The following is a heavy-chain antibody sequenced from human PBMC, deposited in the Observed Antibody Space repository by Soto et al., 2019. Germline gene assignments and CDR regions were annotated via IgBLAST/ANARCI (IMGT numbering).Heavy chain of an antibody. CDR1: GFTFSSYC. J-gene: IGHJ3*02. CDR3: ARLSGTWRAFDI. Sequence: EVQLVESGGGLVQPGGSLRLSCAASGFTFSSYCMHWVRQAPGKGLVWVSRIYTDGSSTNYADSVQGRFTISRDNAKNTLYLQMNSLRAEDTAVYYCARLSGTWRAFDIWGQGTMVTVSS. CDR2: IYTDGSST. V-gene: IGHV3-74*01. D-gene: IGHD1-7*01.